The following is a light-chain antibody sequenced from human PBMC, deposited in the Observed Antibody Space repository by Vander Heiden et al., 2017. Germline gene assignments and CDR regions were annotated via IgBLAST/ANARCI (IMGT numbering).Light chain of an antibody. CDR2: QDS. Sequence: SYELTQPPSVSVSPGQTASITCSGVKLGDKYACWYQQKPGQSPVLVIYQDSKRPSGIPERFSGSNSGNTATLTISGTQAMDEADYYSQAWDSSTLVFGGGTKLTVL. CDR3: QAWDSSTLV. V-gene: IGLV3-1*01. CDR1: KLGDKY. J-gene: IGLJ2*01.